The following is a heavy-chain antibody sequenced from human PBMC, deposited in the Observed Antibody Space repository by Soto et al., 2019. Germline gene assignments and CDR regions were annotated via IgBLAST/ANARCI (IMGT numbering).Heavy chain of an antibody. Sequence: PSETLPLTCTVSGGSISSSGYYWGWIRQPPGKGLEWIGSIYYSGSTYYNPSLKSRVTISVDTSKNQFSLKLSSVTTADTAVYYCARTNYYYGMDVWGQGTTVTVSS. V-gene: IGHV4-39*01. CDR2: IYYSGST. CDR3: ARTNYYYGMDV. CDR1: GGSISSSGYY. J-gene: IGHJ6*02.